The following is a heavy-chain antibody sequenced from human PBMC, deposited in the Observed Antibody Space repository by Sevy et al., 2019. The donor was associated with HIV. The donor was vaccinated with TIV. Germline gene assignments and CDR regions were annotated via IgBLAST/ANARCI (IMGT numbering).Heavy chain of an antibody. CDR3: AKESLDGYY. J-gene: IGHJ4*02. Sequence: GGSLRLSCAASGLSFNTYVMSWVRQAPGKGLQWVSTISPNGGSTYYVDSVKGRFTISRDNSRNTVFLQVNSLRAEDTAVYYCAKESLDGYYWGQGTLVTVSS. V-gene: IGHV3-23*01. CDR1: GLSFNTYV. CDR2: ISPNGGST. D-gene: IGHD2-21*01.